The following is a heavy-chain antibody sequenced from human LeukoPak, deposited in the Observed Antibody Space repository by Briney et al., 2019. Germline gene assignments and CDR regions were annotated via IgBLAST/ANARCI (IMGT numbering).Heavy chain of an antibody. V-gene: IGHV3-53*01. CDR3: GGSGSYYTPSYY. J-gene: IGHJ4*02. CDR1: DFTVSDNY. Sequence: GGSLRLSCATSDFTVSDNYMSWVRQAPGRGLEWVPVISDGGVTYYADSVKGRSTISRDDSNDTLYLQMNSLRPEDTAVYYCGGSGSYYTPSYYWGQGTLVTVSS. D-gene: IGHD3-10*01. CDR2: ISDGGVT.